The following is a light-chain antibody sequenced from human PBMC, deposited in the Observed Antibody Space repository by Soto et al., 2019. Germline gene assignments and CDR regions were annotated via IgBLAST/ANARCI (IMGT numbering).Light chain of an antibody. V-gene: IGLV1-40*01. CDR2: GNS. J-gene: IGLJ3*02. Sequence: QSVLTQPPSVSGAPGQRVTISCTGSSSNIGAGYDVHWYQQLPGTAPKLLIYGNSNRPSGVPDRFSRSKSGTSASLASTGLQAEDEADYYCQSYDSSLSGWVFGGGTKLTV. CDR3: QSYDSSLSGWV. CDR1: SSNIGAGYD.